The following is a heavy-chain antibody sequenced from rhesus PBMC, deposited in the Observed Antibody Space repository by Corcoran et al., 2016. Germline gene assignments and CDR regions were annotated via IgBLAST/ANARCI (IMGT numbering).Heavy chain of an antibody. CDR3: ARREVDNSLDV. CDR1: GGSISSCYW. V-gene: IGHV4S7*01. D-gene: IGHD2-39*01. J-gene: IGHJ5-2*02. Sequence: QVQLQESGPGLVKPSETLSLTCAVSGGSISSCYWWSWIRQSPGKGLEWIGYVSGGGGTTTYHPTLKKQVTISTDTSKNQFSLKLSSVTAADTAVYYCARREVDNSLDVWGRGVLVTVSS. CDR2: VSGGGGTT.